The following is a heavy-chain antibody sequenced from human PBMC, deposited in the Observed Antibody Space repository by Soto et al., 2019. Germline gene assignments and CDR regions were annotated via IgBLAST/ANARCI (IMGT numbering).Heavy chain of an antibody. Sequence: EVQLVESGGGLVQPGGSLRLPWPASGFIFGANGLSWVRQAPGKGLEWVANMKPDGSETSYVDSVKGRFTTSKDNARNSLYLQVNDLRAEDTAVYYCAKPTSYEYIWGGFASWGQGTLVTVSS. CDR2: MKPDGSET. CDR1: GFIFGANG. V-gene: IGHV3-7*01. D-gene: IGHD3-16*01. CDR3: AKPTSYEYIWGGFAS. J-gene: IGHJ4*02.